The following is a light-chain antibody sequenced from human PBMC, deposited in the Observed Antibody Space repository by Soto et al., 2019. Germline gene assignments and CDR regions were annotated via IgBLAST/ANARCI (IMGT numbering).Light chain of an antibody. CDR3: QQYNSFPWA. Sequence: DIQMTQSPSTLSASVGDRVTITCRASQSISSWLAWYQQKPGKAPKFLIYDASSLETGVPSRFSGSGSGTEFTLTITSLQPDDFATDYCQQYNSFPWAFGQGTKVEIK. J-gene: IGKJ1*01. CDR2: DAS. CDR1: QSISSW. V-gene: IGKV1-5*01.